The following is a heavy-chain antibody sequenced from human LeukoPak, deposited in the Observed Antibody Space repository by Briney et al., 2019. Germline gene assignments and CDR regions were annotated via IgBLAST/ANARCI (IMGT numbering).Heavy chain of an antibody. CDR1: GVSISSYR. CDR3: ARDLLLCY. CDR2: IYYSGST. J-gene: IGHJ4*02. Sequence: SETLFLTCTVSGVSISSYRWICVRQPPGKGLEWIGYIYYSGSTNYNPSLKSRVTISVDTSKNQFSLKLASVTTADTALYYCARDLLLCYWGQGTLVTVSS. D-gene: IGHD2-15*01. V-gene: IGHV4-59*01.